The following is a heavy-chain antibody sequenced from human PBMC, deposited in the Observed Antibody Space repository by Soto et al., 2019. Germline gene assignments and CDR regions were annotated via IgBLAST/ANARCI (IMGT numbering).Heavy chain of an antibody. V-gene: IGHV3-30-3*01. CDR3: VREVYGYPFDH. Sequence: HPGGSLRLSCEASGFTFSGYVMHWVRQAPGRGLEWLALISYDGSTKNYPDSVKGRFTVSRDNSQDTLYLQMNSLRPEDTAVYYCVREVYGYPFDHWGQGTRVTVSS. CDR2: ISYDGSTK. J-gene: IGHJ4*02. D-gene: IGHD2-15*01. CDR1: GFTFSGYV.